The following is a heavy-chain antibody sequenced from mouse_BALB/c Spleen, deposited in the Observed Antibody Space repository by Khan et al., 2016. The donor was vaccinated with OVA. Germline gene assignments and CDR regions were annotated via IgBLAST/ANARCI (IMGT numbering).Heavy chain of an antibody. CDR3: ARGDFYDGRGKSAWFAY. Sequence: QIQLVQSGPELKKPGETVKISCKASGYIFTNYGMNWVKQAPGQGLKWMGWINTYTGEPTYADDFRGRFAFSLETSASTAYLQINNLKNEDTATYFCARGDFYDGRGKSAWFAYWGQGTLVTVSA. CDR2: INTYTGEP. CDR1: GYIFTNYG. D-gene: IGHD1-1*01. J-gene: IGHJ3*01. V-gene: IGHV9-3-1*01.